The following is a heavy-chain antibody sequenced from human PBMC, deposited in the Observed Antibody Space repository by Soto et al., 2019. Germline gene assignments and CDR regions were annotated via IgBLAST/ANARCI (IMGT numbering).Heavy chain of an antibody. CDR3: YKMGAWGCSSTSCYTRYYYGMDV. D-gene: IGHD2-2*02. Sequence: SETLSLTCTVSGGSISSGDYYWSWIRQPPGKGLEWIGYIHYSGSTYYNPSLKSRVTKSVDTSKNQFSLKLSSVTAADTAVYYCYKMGAWGCSSTSCYTRYYYGMDVWGQGTTVTVSS. CDR1: GGSISSGDYY. CDR2: IHYSGST. J-gene: IGHJ6*02. V-gene: IGHV4-30-4*01.